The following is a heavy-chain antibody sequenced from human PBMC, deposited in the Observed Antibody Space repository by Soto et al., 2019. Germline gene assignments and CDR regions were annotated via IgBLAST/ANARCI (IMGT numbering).Heavy chain of an antibody. CDR2: IYWNDDK. CDR1: GLSLTTSGVG. D-gene: IGHD3-22*01. J-gene: IGHJ4*02. V-gene: IGHV2-5*01. Sequence: GYGRTLVNPTPTLPLTCIFSGLSLTTSGVGVGWVPQPPRRPMDWLTLIYWNDDKRYSPSLKNRLTITKDTSKNHVVLRMTNMDPVDTATYYCAHLLNYYDSSAYYHVPNYFDYWGQGTLVTVSS. CDR3: AHLLNYYDSSAYYHVPNYFDY.